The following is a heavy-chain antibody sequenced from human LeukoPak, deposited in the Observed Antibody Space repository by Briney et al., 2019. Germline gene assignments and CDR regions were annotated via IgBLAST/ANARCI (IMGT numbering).Heavy chain of an antibody. CDR1: GLTFSGSD. V-gene: IGHV3-64D*06. Sequence: AGGSLRLSCSVSGLTFSGSDMHWVRQAPGKALEYVSAITFHGRDTYYADSVNGRFTISRDNSKDTLYLQMSNLRPEDTAIYYCVKVGISTYDHWGQGTLVTVSP. CDR3: VKVGISTYDH. D-gene: IGHD2/OR15-2a*01. CDR2: ITFHGRDT. J-gene: IGHJ4*02.